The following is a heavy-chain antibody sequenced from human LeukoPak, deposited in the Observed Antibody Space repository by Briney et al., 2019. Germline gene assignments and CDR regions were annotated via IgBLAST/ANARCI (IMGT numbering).Heavy chain of an antibody. Sequence: ASVKVSCKASGYTFTGYYMHWVRQAPGQGLEWMGWINPNSGGTNYAQKFQGRVTMTRDTSISTAYMELSRLRSDDTAVYYCARVTFRVVIPSDYYYMDVWGKGTTVTVSS. D-gene: IGHD3-3*01. V-gene: IGHV1-2*02. CDR3: ARVTFRVVIPSDYYYMDV. CDR1: GYTFTGYY. CDR2: INPNSGGT. J-gene: IGHJ6*03.